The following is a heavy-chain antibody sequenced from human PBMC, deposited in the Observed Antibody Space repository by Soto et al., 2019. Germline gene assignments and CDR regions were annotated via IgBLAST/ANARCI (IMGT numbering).Heavy chain of an antibody. CDR1: GFTFSGSA. CDR2: IRSKANSYAT. J-gene: IGHJ6*02. Sequence: GSLRLSCAASGFTFSGSAMHWVRQASGKGLEWVGRIRSKANSYATAYAASVKGRFTISRDDSKNTAYLQMSSLKTEDTAVYYCTTDYDFWSGYWSHYYGMDVWGQGTTVTVSS. V-gene: IGHV3-73*01. CDR3: TTDYDFWSGYWSHYYGMDV. D-gene: IGHD3-3*01.